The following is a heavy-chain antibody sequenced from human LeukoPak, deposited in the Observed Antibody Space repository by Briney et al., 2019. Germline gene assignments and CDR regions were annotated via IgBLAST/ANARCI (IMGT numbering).Heavy chain of an antibody. Sequence: GGSLRLSCAASGFTFSRFSMNWVRQAPGKGLEWVSYISSSSRTIYYTDSVKGRFTISRDNAKNSLYLQMNSLRDEDTAVYYCAPWGAYCGGDCYPSNYYGMDVWAKGPRSPSP. CDR1: GFTFSRFS. CDR2: ISSSSRTI. CDR3: APWGAYCGGDCYPSNYYGMDV. D-gene: IGHD2-21*02. V-gene: IGHV3-48*02. J-gene: IGHJ6*02.